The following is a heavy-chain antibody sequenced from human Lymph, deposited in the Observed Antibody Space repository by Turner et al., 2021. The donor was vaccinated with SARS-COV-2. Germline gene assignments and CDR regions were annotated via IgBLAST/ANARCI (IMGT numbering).Heavy chain of an antibody. CDR1: GFTFSSYA. CDR3: ARSSIAARSWFDP. Sequence: QVQLVASGGGVVQPGRSLRPSCAASGFTFSSYAMHWVRQAPGKGLEWVAVISYDGSNKYYADSVKGRFTISRDNSKNTLYLQMNSLRAEDTAVYYCARSSIAARSWFDPWGQGTLVTVSS. J-gene: IGHJ5*02. CDR2: ISYDGSNK. D-gene: IGHD6-6*01. V-gene: IGHV3-30-3*01.